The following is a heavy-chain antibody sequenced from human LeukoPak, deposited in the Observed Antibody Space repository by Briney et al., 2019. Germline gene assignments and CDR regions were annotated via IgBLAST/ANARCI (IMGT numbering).Heavy chain of an antibody. J-gene: IGHJ4*02. D-gene: IGHD4-17*01. Sequence: GGSLRLSCAASGFTFNNDAMNWVRQAPGKGLEWVSSISGGGETTYYADSAKGRFTISRDNSQNTLYLQMNSLRAEDTAVYYCARDYADYVGYFFFDYWGQGTLVAVSS. CDR1: GFTFNNDA. CDR3: ARDYADYVGYFFFDY. CDR2: ISGGGETT. V-gene: IGHV3-23*01.